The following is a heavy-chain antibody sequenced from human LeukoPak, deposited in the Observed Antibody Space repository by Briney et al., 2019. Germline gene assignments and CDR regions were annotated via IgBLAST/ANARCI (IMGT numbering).Heavy chain of an antibody. CDR2: IDANAKTT. Sequence: GGSLRLSCSASGFTFSNYWLHWVRQAPGKGLVWVSRIDANAKTTSYADSVKGRFTISTDNAKKTLYLQMNSLRVEDTAVYYCLTVVETTIAAFDIWGQGTMVTVSS. J-gene: IGHJ3*02. V-gene: IGHV3-74*01. CDR3: LTVVETTIAAFDI. CDR1: GFTFSNYW. D-gene: IGHD1-26*01.